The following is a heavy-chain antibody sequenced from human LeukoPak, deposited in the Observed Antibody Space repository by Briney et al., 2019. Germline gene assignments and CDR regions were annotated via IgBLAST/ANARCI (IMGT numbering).Heavy chain of an antibody. CDR3: AAVLFGYGPGDY. V-gene: IGHV1-58*02. CDR2: IVVGSGNT. D-gene: IGHD3-10*02. Sequence: GTSVKVSCKASGFTFTSSAMQRVRQARGQRLEWIGWIVVGSGNTNYAQKFQERVTITRDMSTSTAYMELSSLRSEDTAVYYCAAVLFGYGPGDYWGQGTLVTVSS. CDR1: GFTFTSSA. J-gene: IGHJ4*02.